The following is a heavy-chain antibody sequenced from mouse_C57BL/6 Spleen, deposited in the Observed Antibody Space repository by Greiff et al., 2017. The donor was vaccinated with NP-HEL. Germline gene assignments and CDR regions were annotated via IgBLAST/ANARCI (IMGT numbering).Heavy chain of an antibody. CDR2: ILPGSGST. Sequence: QVQLQQSGAELMKPGASVKLSCKATGYTFTGYWIEWVKQRPGHGLEWIGEILPGSGSTNYNEKFKGKATFTADTSSNTAYMQLSSLTTEDSAIYYCARYPLYDYVETYWYFDVWGTGTTVTVSS. J-gene: IGHJ1*03. CDR1: GYTFTGYW. D-gene: IGHD2-4*01. CDR3: ARYPLYDYVETYWYFDV. V-gene: IGHV1-9*01.